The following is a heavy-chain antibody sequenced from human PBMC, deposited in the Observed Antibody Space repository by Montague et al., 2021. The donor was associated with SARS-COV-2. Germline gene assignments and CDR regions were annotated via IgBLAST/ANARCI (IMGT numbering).Heavy chain of an antibody. CDR3: AKEREVVRAARTLVAFDL. CDR1: GGSFSVYY. J-gene: IGHJ3*01. Sequence: SETLSLTCAVYGGSFSVYYWSWLRQSPRSGLEWTAEINHSGTANXNPSLKSRVSISVDTSKNQFTLKLTSVTAADTAMYYCAKEREVVRAARTLVAFDLWGQGTMVTVSS. CDR2: INHSGTA. D-gene: IGHD2-2*01. V-gene: IGHV4-34*01.